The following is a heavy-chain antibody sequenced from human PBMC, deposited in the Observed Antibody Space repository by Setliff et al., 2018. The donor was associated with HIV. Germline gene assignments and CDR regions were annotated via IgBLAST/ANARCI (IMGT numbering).Heavy chain of an antibody. Sequence: LSLTCAISGDSVSSNSAAWNWVRQSPSRGLEWLGRTYFRSKWYNNYAASVEGRITISPDTSRNEFSLQLNSVTSEDTAVYYCARGSYGSVLLWGQGTLVTVSS. CDR3: ARGSYGSVLL. CDR1: GDSVSSNSAA. CDR2: TYFRSKWYN. V-gene: IGHV6-1*01. J-gene: IGHJ4*02. D-gene: IGHD6-19*01.